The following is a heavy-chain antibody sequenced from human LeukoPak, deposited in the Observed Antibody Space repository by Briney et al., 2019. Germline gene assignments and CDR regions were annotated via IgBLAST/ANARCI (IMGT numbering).Heavy chain of an antibody. J-gene: IGHJ4*02. CDR2: INHSGST. CDR3: ARGGSVRRVFDY. D-gene: IGHD4-17*01. Sequence: SGTLSLTCAVSGGSISSSNWWNWVRQPPGKGLEWIGEINHSGSTNYNPSLKSRVTISVDTSKNQFSLKLSSVTAADTAVYYCARGGSVRRVFDYWGQGTLVTVSS. CDR1: GGSISSSNW. V-gene: IGHV4-4*02.